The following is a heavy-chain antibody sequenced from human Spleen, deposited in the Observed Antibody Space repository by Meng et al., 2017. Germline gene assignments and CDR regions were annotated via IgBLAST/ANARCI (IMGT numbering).Heavy chain of an antibody. CDR3: AREGRYSRLNWFDP. V-gene: IGHV4-34*01. CDR2: IYYSGST. CDR1: GGSFSDYY. J-gene: IGHJ5*02. Sequence: QVPVQQWGAGLLKPSGTLSLTCVVSGGSFSDYYWSWIRQPPGKGLEWIGYIYYSGSTYYNPSLKSRVTISVDTSKNQFSLKLSSVTAADTAVYYCAREGRYSRLNWFDPWGQGTLVTVSS. D-gene: IGHD6-13*01.